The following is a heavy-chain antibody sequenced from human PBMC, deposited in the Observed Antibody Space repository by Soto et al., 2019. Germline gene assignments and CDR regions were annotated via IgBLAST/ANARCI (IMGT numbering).Heavy chain of an antibody. J-gene: IGHJ5*02. CDR2: INAGNGNT. Sequence: QVQLVQSGAEVKKPGASVKVSCKASGYTFTSYAMHWVRQAPGQRLEWMGWINAGNGNTKYSQKFQGRVTITRDTSASTADMELSSLRSEDTAVYYCAGGYCSGGSCRGWFDPWGQGTLVTVSS. CDR3: AGGYCSGGSCRGWFDP. V-gene: IGHV1-3*01. CDR1: GYTFTSYA. D-gene: IGHD2-15*01.